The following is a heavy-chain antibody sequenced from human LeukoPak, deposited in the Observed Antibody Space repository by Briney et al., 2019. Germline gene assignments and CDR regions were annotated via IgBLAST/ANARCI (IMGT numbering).Heavy chain of an antibody. V-gene: IGHV3-21*01. CDR3: ARELITYGDYPYYFDY. D-gene: IGHD4-17*01. Sequence: GGSLRLSCAASGFTFSNYNMNWVRQAPGKGLEWVSSIGSSSYISYADSVKGRFTISRDNAKNSLYLQMNSLRAEDTAVYFCARELITYGDYPYYFDYWGQGTLVTVSS. CDR2: IGSSSYI. CDR1: GFTFSNYN. J-gene: IGHJ4*02.